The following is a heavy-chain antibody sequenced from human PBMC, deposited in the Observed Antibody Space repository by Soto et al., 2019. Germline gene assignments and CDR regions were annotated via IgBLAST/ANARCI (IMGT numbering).Heavy chain of an antibody. CDR1: GLTFSSYS. D-gene: IGHD3-22*01. CDR3: ARDSPSPYYGSSGYYYDFGY. Sequence: GRSRRPARPPSGLTFSSYSIHCVRPAHGKGLEWVAGILYDGTNTYYADSVKDRLTISIGNSKNTLYLQMNSLKAEDTTVYYCARDSPSPYYGSSGYYYDFGYWGQGTLVTVSS. J-gene: IGHJ4*02. CDR2: ILYDGTNT. V-gene: IGHV3-30*04.